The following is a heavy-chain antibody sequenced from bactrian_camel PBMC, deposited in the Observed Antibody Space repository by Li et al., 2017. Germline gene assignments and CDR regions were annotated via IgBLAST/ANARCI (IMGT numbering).Heavy chain of an antibody. J-gene: IGHJ4*01. CDR2: ITSGGST. Sequence: LVESGGGSVQPGGSLTLSCTHSGYSSSRGSMGWFRQYPGKKREGIAAITSGGSTGYSHSVKGRFTISRDNTNNTLYLQMNSLKPEDTAVYYCATGYRGSPRPTSQGTQVTVS. CDR1: GYSSSRGS. V-gene: IGHV3S53*01. D-gene: IGHD5*01.